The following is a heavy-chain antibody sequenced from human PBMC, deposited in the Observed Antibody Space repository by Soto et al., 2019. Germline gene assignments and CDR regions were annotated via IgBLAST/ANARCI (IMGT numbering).Heavy chain of an antibody. CDR3: AHIVVAGLGYYFDY. D-gene: IGHD6-19*01. CDR1: GFSLSSTRMA. CDR2: IYWDDDK. Sequence: QITLKESGPTLVKPTQTLTLTCTFSGFSLSSTRMAVGWIRQPPGKALEWLALIYWDDDKRYSPFLKSRLTITTDTAKNQVVLTMSNMDPVDTARYYCAHIVVAGLGYYFDYWGQGTLGSVSS. J-gene: IGHJ4*02. V-gene: IGHV2-5*02.